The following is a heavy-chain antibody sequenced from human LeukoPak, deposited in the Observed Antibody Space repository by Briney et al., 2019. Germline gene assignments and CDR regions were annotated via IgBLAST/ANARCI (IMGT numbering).Heavy chain of an antibody. J-gene: IGHJ4*02. V-gene: IGHV4-59*01. CDR2: IYYSGST. Sequence: PSETLSLTCTVSGGSISSYYWSWIRQPPGKGLEWIGFIYYSGSTNYNPSLKSRVTISVDTSKNQFFLNLRSVTAADTAVYYCARDQGGYSYGYDYFDYWGQGTLVTVSS. D-gene: IGHD5-18*01. CDR1: GGSISSYY. CDR3: ARDQGGYSYGYDYFDY.